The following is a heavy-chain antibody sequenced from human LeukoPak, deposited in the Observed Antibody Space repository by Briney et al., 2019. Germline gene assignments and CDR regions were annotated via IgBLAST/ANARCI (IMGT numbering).Heavy chain of an antibody. D-gene: IGHD3-10*01. Sequence: SETLSLTCTVSGGSISSYYWSWIRQPPGKGLEWIGYIYYSGSTNYNPSLKSRVTISVDTSKNQFSLKLSSVTAADTAVYYCANSWDPGRLDPWGQGTLVTVSS. V-gene: IGHV4-59*01. CDR1: GGSISSYY. CDR2: IYYSGST. CDR3: ANSWDPGRLDP. J-gene: IGHJ5*02.